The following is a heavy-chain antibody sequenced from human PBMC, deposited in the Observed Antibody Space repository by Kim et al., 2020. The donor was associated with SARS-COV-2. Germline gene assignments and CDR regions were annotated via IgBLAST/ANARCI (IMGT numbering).Heavy chain of an antibody. Sequence: GGSLRLSCAASGFTFSSYSMNWVRQAPGKGLEWVSYISSSSSTIYYADSVKGRFTISRDNAKNSLYLQMNSLRDEDTAVYYCASQDGSGSYPKHYYYYYGMDVWGQGTTVTVSS. D-gene: IGHD3-10*01. CDR3: ASQDGSGSYPKHYYYYYGMDV. V-gene: IGHV3-48*02. CDR1: GFTFSSYS. J-gene: IGHJ6*02. CDR2: ISSSSSTI.